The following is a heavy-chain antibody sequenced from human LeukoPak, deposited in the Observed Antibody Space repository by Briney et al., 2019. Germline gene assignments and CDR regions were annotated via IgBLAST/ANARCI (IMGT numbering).Heavy chain of an antibody. V-gene: IGHV5-51*01. J-gene: IGHJ6*02. D-gene: IGHD3-10*01. CDR3: AGLWFGESDYYYGMDA. CDR2: IYPGDSDT. Sequence: GESLKIPCKGSGYSFTNYWIAWVRQMPGKGLEWMGIIYPGDSDTRYRPSFQGQVTISADKSISTAYLQWNNLKASDTAMYYCAGLWFGESDYYYGMDAWGQGTTVTVSS. CDR1: GYSFTNYW.